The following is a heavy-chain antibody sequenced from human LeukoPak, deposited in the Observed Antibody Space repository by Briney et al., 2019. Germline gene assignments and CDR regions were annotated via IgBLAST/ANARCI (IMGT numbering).Heavy chain of an antibody. CDR1: GFPFSTYG. Sequence: GRSLRLSCAASGFPFSTYGIHWVRHAPGKGLEWVPVLSFDGSSEYYADSVKGRFTVSRDNSKNTLYLQMNSLRDEDTAVYYCAKGSGSSGWNDLLGVVDYWGQGTLVTVSS. CDR3: AKGSGSSGWNDLLGVVDY. J-gene: IGHJ4*02. D-gene: IGHD6-19*01. V-gene: IGHV3-30*18. CDR2: LSFDGSSE.